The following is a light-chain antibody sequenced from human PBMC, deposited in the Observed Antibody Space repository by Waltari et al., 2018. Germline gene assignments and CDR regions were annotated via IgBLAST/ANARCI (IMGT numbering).Light chain of an antibody. CDR2: DGN. CDR3: VSYALNTHFYV. V-gene: IGLV2-14*03. Sequence: QYALTQPASVSGSPGQSITISCTGIRRDLEGHHYAPWYRQFSVKAPIPIIYDGNSLPSWFSKRFSGSNSGNAASRVISGLQAEVEADYYCVSYALNTHFYVFGTGTKVTVL. CDR1: RRDLEGHHY. J-gene: IGLJ1*01.